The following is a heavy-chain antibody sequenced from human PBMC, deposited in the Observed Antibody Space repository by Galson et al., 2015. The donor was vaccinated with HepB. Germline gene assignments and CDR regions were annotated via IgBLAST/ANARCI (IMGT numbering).Heavy chain of an antibody. CDR1: GFTFSSYA. CDR3: ARERLVEKNWFDP. J-gene: IGHJ5*02. CDR2: ISYDGSNK. V-gene: IGHV3-30-3*01. Sequence: SLRLSCAASGFTFSSYAMHWVRQAPGKGLEWVAVISYDGSNKYYADSVKGRFTISRDNSKNTLYLQMNSLRAEDTAVYYCARERLVEKNWFDPWGQGTLVTVSP. D-gene: IGHD2-8*02.